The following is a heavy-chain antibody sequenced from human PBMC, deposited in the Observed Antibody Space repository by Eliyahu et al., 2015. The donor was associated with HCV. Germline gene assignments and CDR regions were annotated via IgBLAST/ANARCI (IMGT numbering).Heavy chain of an antibody. V-gene: IGHV3-21*01. D-gene: IGHD4-17*01. Sequence: EVQLVESGGGLVKPGGSLRLSCAASGFTFSSYSMNWVRQAPGKGLEWVSSISGSSSYIYYADSVKGRFTISRDNAKNSLYLQMNSLRAEDTAVYYCARAKDLTVTTSLDYWGQGTLVTVSS. CDR1: GFTFSSYS. CDR3: ARAKDLTVTTSLDY. CDR2: ISGSSSYI. J-gene: IGHJ4*02.